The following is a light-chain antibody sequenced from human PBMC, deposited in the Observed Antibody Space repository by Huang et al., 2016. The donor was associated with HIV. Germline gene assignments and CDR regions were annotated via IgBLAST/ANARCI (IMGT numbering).Light chain of an antibody. CDR1: LSLLHSVGYNY. CDR3: MQSLQSPGT. Sequence: EIVMTQSPLSLPVTPGEPASISCRSNLSLLHSVGYNYLDWYLQKPGHSPPLLIYLGSNRASGVPDRFSGSGSGTEYTLKISGAEAEDVGLYYCMQSLQSPGTFGQGTRLEIK. CDR2: LGS. J-gene: IGKJ5*01. V-gene: IGKV2-28*01.